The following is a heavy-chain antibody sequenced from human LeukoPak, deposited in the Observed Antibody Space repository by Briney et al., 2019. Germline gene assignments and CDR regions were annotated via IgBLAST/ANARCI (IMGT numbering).Heavy chain of an antibody. D-gene: IGHD3-10*01. CDR3: AKGGGYYGSGSYWNHLLYYYYYMDV. J-gene: IGHJ6*03. Sequence: GGSLRLSCAASGITFSSYAMHWVRQAPGKGLEWVAVISYDGSNKYYADSVKGRFTISRDNSKNTLYLQMNSLRAEDTAVYYCAKGGGYYGSGSYWNHLLYYYYYMDVWGKGTTVTVSS. CDR2: ISYDGSNK. CDR1: GITFSSYA. V-gene: IGHV3-30*04.